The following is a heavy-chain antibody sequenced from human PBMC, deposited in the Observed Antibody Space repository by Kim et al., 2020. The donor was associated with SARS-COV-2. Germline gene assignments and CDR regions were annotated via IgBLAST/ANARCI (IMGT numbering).Heavy chain of an antibody. J-gene: IGHJ6*02. CDR3: ARGKGMDV. Sequence: DSDTRYSPSFQGQVTISADKSISTAYLQWSSLKASDTAIYYCARGKGMDVWGQGTTVTVSS. CDR2: DSDT. V-gene: IGHV5-51*01.